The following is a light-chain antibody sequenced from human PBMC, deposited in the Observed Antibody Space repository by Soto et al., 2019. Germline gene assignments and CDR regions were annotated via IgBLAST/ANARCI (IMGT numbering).Light chain of an antibody. Sequence: EIVMTQSPATLSVSPGERATLSCRDSQSVTSNLDWYQQKPGRAPRLLIYGASTRATGIPARFSGSGSGTEFTLTISNLQSEDFALYYCQHYFNWPYTFGQGTKLEIK. CDR1: QSVTSN. CDR3: QHYFNWPYT. J-gene: IGKJ2*01. V-gene: IGKV3-15*01. CDR2: GAS.